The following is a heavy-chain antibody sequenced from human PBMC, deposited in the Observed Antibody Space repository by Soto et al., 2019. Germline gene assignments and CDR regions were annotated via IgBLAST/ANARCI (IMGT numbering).Heavy chain of an antibody. CDR2: IYYSVST. CDR3: AREPWLPPYYYYGVDV. V-gene: IGHV4-59*11. CDR1: GVCISSHY. J-gene: IGHJ6*02. D-gene: IGHD5-12*01. Sequence: XASLSLTCSVCGVCISSHYWSWIRQPPGKRLEWIGYIYYSVSTTYNPSLKSRLTISLDTSKNQFSLKLSSVTAADTAVYFCAREPWLPPYYYYGVDVCGQRTTVTVSS.